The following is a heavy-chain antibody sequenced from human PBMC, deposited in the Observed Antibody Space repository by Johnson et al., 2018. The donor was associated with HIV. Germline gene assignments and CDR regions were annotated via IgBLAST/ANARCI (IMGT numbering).Heavy chain of an antibody. CDR3: ARDRYPPYDAFDM. V-gene: IGHV3-11*01. J-gene: IGHJ3*02. CDR2: ISSSGSTI. D-gene: IGHD1-1*01. Sequence: VQLVESGGGLVKPGGSLRLSCAASGLTFSDYYMSWIRQAPGKGLEWLSYISSSGSTIYYADSVKGRFTISRDNAKRSLYLQMNSLRVEDTALFFCARDRYPPYDAFDMWGQGTMVTVAS. CDR1: GLTFSDYY.